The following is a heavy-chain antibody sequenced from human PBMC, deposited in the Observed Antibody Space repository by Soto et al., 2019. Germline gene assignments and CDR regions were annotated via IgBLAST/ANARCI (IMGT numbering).Heavy chain of an antibody. CDR2: IYPGDSDT. V-gene: IGHV5-51*01. J-gene: IGHJ1*01. CDR1: VYICTSYW. Sequence: GESLKISCKGSVYICTSYWIGCVRQMPWKCLEWMGIIYPGDSDTRYSPSFQGQVTISADKSISTAYLQWSSLKASDTAMYYCARPEYCSSTSCYFGFAFKHWGQGTLVTVSS. CDR3: ARPEYCSSTSCYFGFAFKH. D-gene: IGHD2-2*01.